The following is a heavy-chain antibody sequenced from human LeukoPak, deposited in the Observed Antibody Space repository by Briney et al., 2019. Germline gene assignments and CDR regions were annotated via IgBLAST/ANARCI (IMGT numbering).Heavy chain of an antibody. CDR1: GGSFSGYY. CDR3: ARGVAVAGKNFDY. D-gene: IGHD6-19*01. Sequence: SETLSLTCAVYGGSFSGYYWSWIRQPPGKGLEWIGEINHSGSTNYNPSLKSRVTISVDTSKNQFSLKLSSATAADTAVYYCARGVAVAGKNFDYWGQGTLVTVSS. V-gene: IGHV4-34*01. J-gene: IGHJ4*02. CDR2: INHSGST.